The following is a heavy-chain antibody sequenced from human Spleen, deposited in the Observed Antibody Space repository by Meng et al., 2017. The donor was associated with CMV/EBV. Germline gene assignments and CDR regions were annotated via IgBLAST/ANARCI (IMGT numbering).Heavy chain of an antibody. Sequence: GSLRLSCNVSGGSISSSSNYWGWIRQPPGKGLEWIGAIFSSGSTHYNPSLKSRVTISLNTSKNQFSLTLNSVTAADTAVYYCARETQSPNWGQGTLVTVSS. D-gene: IGHD6-19*01. V-gene: IGHV4-39*07. J-gene: IGHJ4*02. CDR1: GGSISSSSNY. CDR2: IFSSGST. CDR3: ARETQSPN.